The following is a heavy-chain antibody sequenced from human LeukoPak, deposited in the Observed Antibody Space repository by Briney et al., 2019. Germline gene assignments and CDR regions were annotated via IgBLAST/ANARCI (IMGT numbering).Heavy chain of an antibody. CDR3: AKDVSFRGYHYYYYMDV. D-gene: IGHD3-16*01. CDR1: GFTFSSYG. V-gene: IGHV3-30*18. J-gene: IGHJ6*03. CDR2: ISYDGSNK. Sequence: GGSLRLSCAASGFTFSSYGMHWVRQAPGKGLEWAAVISYDGSNKYYADSVKGRFTISRDNSKNTLYLQMNSLRAEDTAVYYCAKDVSFRGYHYYYYMDVWGKGTTVTVSS.